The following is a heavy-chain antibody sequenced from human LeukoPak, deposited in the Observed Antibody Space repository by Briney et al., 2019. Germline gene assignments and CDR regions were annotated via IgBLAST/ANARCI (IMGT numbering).Heavy chain of an antibody. D-gene: IGHD6-13*01. J-gene: IGHJ4*02. CDR1: GGSISSYY. CDR2: IYYSGST. CDR3: ARATTAASSSWLY. Sequence: SETLSLTCTVSGGSISSYYWSWIRQSPGKGLEWIGYIYYSGSTNYNPSLKSRVTISVDTSKNQFSLKLSSVTAADTAVYYCARATTAASSSWLYWGQGILVTVSS. V-gene: IGHV4-59*01.